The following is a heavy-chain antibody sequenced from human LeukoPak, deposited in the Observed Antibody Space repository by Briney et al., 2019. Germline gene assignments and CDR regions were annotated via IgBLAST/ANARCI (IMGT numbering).Heavy chain of an antibody. V-gene: IGHV3-33*06. CDR3: AKDLDIVATSHFDY. CDR2: IWYDGSNK. Sequence: GGSLRLSCAASGFTLSSYGMHWVRQAPGKGLEWVAVIWYDGSNKYYADSVKGRFTISRDNSKNTLYLQMNSLRAEDTAVYYCAKDLDIVATSHFDYWGQGTLVTVSS. J-gene: IGHJ4*02. D-gene: IGHD5-12*01. CDR1: GFTLSSYG.